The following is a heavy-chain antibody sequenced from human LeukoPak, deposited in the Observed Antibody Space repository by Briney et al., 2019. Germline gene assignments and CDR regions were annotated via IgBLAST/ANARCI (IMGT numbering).Heavy chain of an antibody. Sequence: PGGSLRLSCGASGFTFSDYSMNWVRQAPGQGLTWVASITSAGGYTYYADSVQGRFTISRDNAQNSLFLQMNSLRAEDTAVYYCASPSGSRGVFLDYWGQGTLVTVSS. CDR2: ITSAGGYT. CDR3: ASPSGSRGVFLDY. J-gene: IGHJ4*02. CDR1: GFTFSDYS. D-gene: IGHD3-10*01. V-gene: IGHV3-21*04.